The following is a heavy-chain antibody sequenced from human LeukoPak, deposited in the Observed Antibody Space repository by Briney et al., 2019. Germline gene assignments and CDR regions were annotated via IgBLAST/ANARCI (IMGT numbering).Heavy chain of an antibody. CDR3: ARDKGYYGSGSFSIDY. V-gene: IGHV3-33*01. CDR1: GFTFSSYG. Sequence: GRSLRLSCAASGFTFSSYGMHWVRQAPGKGLEWVAVIWYDGSNKYYADSVKGRFTISRDNSKNTLYLQMNSLRAEDTAVYYCARDKGYYGSGSFSIDYWGQGTLVTVSS. D-gene: IGHD3-10*01. CDR2: IWYDGSNK. J-gene: IGHJ4*02.